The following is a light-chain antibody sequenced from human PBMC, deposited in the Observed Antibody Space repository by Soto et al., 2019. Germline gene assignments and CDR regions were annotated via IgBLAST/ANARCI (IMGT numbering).Light chain of an antibody. J-gene: IGKJ4*01. CDR2: GAS. Sequence: EIVLTQSTGTLSLSPGERATLSCRASQSVSSSFLAWYQQKPGQAPRLLIYGASSRATGIPDRFSGSGSGTDFTLTISRLEPEDVAVYDCQQYDSSPLPFGGGNKVEIK. CDR1: QSVSSSF. CDR3: QQYDSSPLP. V-gene: IGKV3-20*01.